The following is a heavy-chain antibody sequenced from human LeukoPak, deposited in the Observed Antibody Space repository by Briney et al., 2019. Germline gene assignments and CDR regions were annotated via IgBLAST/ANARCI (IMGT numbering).Heavy chain of an antibody. CDR1: GFTFTSSA. CDR2: IVVGSGNT. D-gene: IGHD3-3*01. CDR3: AAPITIFGVVTMDYYYYGMDV. J-gene: IGHJ6*02. Sequence: SVKVSRKASGFTFTSSAVQWVRQARGQRLEWIGWIVVGSGNTNYAQKFQERVTITRDMSTSTAYMELSSLRSEDTAVYYCAAPITIFGVVTMDYYYYGMDVWGQGTTVTVSS. V-gene: IGHV1-58*01.